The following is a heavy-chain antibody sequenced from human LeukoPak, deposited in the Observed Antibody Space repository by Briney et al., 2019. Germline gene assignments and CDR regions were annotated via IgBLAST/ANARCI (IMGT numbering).Heavy chain of an antibody. J-gene: IGHJ4*02. CDR2: ISSSSSYI. Sequence: KPGGSLRLSCAASGFTFSSYSMNWIRQAPGKGLEWVSSISSSSSYIYYADSVKGRFTISRDNAKNSLYLQMNSLRAEDTAVYYCARVDRYSGSWLRSPDYWGQGTLVTVSS. V-gene: IGHV3-21*01. D-gene: IGHD1-26*01. CDR1: GFTFSSYS. CDR3: ARVDRYSGSWLRSPDY.